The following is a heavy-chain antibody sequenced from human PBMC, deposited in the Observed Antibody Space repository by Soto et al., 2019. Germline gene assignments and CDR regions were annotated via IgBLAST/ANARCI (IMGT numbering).Heavy chain of an antibody. V-gene: IGHV4-30-4*01. CDR2: IYYSGST. D-gene: IGHD3-10*01. Sequence: SETLSLTCTVSGGSISSGDYYWSWIRQPPGKGLEWIGYIYYSGSTYYNPSLKSRVTISVDTSKNQFSLKLSSVTAADTAVYYCTRGRGNYYYYGMDVWGQGTTVTVSS. CDR1: GGSISSGDYY. J-gene: IGHJ6*02. CDR3: TRGRGNYYYYGMDV.